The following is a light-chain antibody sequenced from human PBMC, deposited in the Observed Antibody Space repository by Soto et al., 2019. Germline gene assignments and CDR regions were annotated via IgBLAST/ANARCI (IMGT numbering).Light chain of an antibody. CDR1: QSVTVN. J-gene: IGKJ5*01. CDR3: QQYHNWPPIT. V-gene: IGKV3-15*01. CDR2: GAS. Sequence: EILLTQSPSTLSLSPGEGVTLSCRASQSVTVNSLAWYQQKPGQAPRLLIYGASTRATGIPARFSGSGSGTEFTLTISSLQSEDFAVYFCQQYHNWPPITFGQGTRLEMK.